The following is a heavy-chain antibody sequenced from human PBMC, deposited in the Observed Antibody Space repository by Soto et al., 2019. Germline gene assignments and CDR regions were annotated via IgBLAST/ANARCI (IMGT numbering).Heavy chain of an antibody. D-gene: IGHD6-19*01. CDR3: TRVRLGSRRSSDY. CDR1: GFTFSDHY. Sequence: EVQLVESGGGLVQPEGSLRLSCAASGFTFSDHYRDWVRQAPGKGLEWVGRIKNKANSYTTEYAAPVKGRFIISRDDSKSSGVLQMHRLKTDDTAVYYCTRVRLGSRRSSDYWGQGILVTVSS. V-gene: IGHV3-72*01. CDR2: IKNKANSYTT. J-gene: IGHJ4*02.